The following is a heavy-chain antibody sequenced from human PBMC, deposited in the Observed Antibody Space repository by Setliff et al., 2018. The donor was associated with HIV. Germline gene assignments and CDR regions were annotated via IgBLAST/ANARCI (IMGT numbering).Heavy chain of an antibody. CDR2: IIPILGIA. D-gene: IGHD5-12*01. CDR3: ATKAHSGYDDAFDI. CDR1: GGTFSSYA. V-gene: IGHV1-69*10. J-gene: IGHJ3*02. Sequence: ASVKVSCKASGGTFSSYAISWVRQAPGQGLEWMGGIIPILGIANYAQKFQGRVTMTADTSTSTAYMALSSLRSEDTAVYYCATKAHSGYDDAFDIWGQGTMVTVSS.